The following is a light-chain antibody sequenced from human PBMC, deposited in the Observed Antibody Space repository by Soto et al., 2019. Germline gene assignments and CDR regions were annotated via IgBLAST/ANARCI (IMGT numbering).Light chain of an antibody. CDR1: QSISSW. J-gene: IGKJ1*01. CDR3: QHYNSYSQMWT. V-gene: IGKV1-5*03. CDR2: KAS. Sequence: DIQMTQSPSTLSASVGDRVTITCRASQSISSWLAWYQQKPGKAPNLLIYKASSLESGVPSRFSGSGSGTEFTLTISSLQTDDFATSYCQHYNSYSQMWTFGQGTKVEIK.